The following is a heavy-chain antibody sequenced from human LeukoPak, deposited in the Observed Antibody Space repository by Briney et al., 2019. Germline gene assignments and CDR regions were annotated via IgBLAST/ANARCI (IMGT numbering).Heavy chain of an antibody. CDR3: ARLGYCSSTSCFP. D-gene: IGHD2-2*01. J-gene: IGHJ5*02. CDR2: IYHSGST. CDR1: GYSISSGYY. V-gene: IGHV4-38-2*01. Sequence: PSETLSLTCAVSGYSISSGYYWGWIRQPPGKGLEWIGSIYHSGSTYYNPSLKSRVTISVDASKNQFSLKLSSATAADTAVYYCARLGYCSSTSCFPWGQGTLVTVSS.